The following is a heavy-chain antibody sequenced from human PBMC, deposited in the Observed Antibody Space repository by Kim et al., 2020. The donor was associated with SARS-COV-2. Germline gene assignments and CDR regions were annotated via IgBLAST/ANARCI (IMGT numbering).Heavy chain of an antibody. J-gene: IGHJ4*02. D-gene: IGHD6-13*01. V-gene: IGHV3-33*01. CDR3: ARGPLYSSSWEDLDY. CDR2: IWYDGSNK. CDR1: GFTFSSYG. Sequence: GGSLRLSCAASGFTFSSYGMHWVRQAPGKGLEWVAVIWYDGSNKYYADSVKGRFTISRDNSKNTLYVQMNSLRVEDTAVYYCARGPLYSSSWEDLDYWGQGTLVTVSS.